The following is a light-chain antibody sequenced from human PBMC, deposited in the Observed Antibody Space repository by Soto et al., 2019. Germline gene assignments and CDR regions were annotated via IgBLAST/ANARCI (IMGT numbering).Light chain of an antibody. CDR3: QQYNNWPRT. V-gene: IGKV3-15*01. J-gene: IGKJ1*01. Sequence: EIVMTQSPATLSVSPGEGATLSCRASQSVGSNLAWYQQKPGQAPRLLIYGASTRATGVAARFSGSGSGIEFTLTISSLQSEDFAVYYCQQYNNWPRTFGQGTKVEIK. CDR1: QSVGSN. CDR2: GAS.